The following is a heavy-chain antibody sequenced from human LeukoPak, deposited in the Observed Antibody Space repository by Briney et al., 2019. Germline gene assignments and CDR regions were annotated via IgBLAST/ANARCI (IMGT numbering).Heavy chain of an antibody. V-gene: IGHV4-59*08. CDR1: GGSISSYY. Sequence: SETLSLTCTVSGGSISSYYWSWIRQPPGKGLEWIGYIYYSGSTNYNPSLKSRVTISVDTSKNQFSLKLTSVTAADTAVYYCARQYPNSGSNNWFDPWGQGTLVTVSS. CDR2: IYYSGST. D-gene: IGHD1-26*01. J-gene: IGHJ5*02. CDR3: ARQYPNSGSNNWFDP.